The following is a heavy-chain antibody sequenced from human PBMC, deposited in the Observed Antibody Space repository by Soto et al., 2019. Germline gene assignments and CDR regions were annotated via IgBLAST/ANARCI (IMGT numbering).Heavy chain of an antibody. CDR1: GFTFNNYA. CDR3: AKDQPGVAARFDY. CDR2: ISGSGSST. D-gene: IGHD2-8*01. V-gene: IGHV3-23*01. J-gene: IGHJ4*02. Sequence: PGGSLRLSCAASGFTFNNYAMSWVRQAPGKGLEWVSSISGSGSSTYYADSVKARFTISRDNPKNRLYLQLNTLRAEDTVVYYCAKDQPGVAARFDYWGQGTLVTVSS.